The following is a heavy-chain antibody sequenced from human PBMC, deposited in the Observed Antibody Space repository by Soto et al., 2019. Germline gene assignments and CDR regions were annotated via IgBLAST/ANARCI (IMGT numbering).Heavy chain of an antibody. V-gene: IGHV1-69*01. CDR3: ARDLWPQPPNYYDSRGYLFDY. D-gene: IGHD3-22*01. Sequence: QVQLVQSGAEVKKPGSSVKVSCKASGGTFSSYAISWVRQAPGQGLEWMGGIIPIFGTANYAQKFQGRVKITADESTSTAYMELSSLRSEDTAVYYCARDLWPQPPNYYDSRGYLFDYWGQGTLVTVSS. J-gene: IGHJ4*02. CDR1: GGTFSSYA. CDR2: IIPIFGTA.